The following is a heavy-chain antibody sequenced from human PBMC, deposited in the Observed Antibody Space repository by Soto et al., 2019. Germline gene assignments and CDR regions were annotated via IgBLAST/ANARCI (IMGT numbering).Heavy chain of an antibody. CDR2: IIPIFGTA. CDR3: ARDRGDYSFFDY. D-gene: IGHD4-17*01. CDR1: GGTFSSYA. V-gene: IGHV1-69*13. Sequence: ASVKVSCKASGGTFSSYAISWVRQAPGQGLEWMGGIIPIFGTANYAQKFQGRVTITADESTSTAYMELSSLRSEDTAVYYCARDRGDYSFFDYWGQGTLVTVSS. J-gene: IGHJ4*02.